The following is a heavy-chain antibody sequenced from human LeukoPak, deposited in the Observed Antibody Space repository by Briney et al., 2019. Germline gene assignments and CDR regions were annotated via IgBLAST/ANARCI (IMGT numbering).Heavy chain of an antibody. CDR2: IWYDGSNK. CDR1: GFTFSSYG. CDR3: ARVQYSGNCGIYDY. D-gene: IGHD1-26*01. Sequence: GGSLRLSCAASGFTFSSYGMHWARQAPGKGLEWVAVIWYDGSNKYYADSVKGRFTISRDNSKNTLYLQMNSLKTEDTAVYYCARVQYSGNCGIYDYWGQGTLVTVSS. V-gene: IGHV3-33*01. J-gene: IGHJ4*02.